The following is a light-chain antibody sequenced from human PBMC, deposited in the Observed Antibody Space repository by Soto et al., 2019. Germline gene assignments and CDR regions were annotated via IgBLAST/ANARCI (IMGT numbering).Light chain of an antibody. CDR3: TSSTSSGPWV. CDR1: SGDVGGYNY. CDR2: EVN. V-gene: IGLV2-14*01. J-gene: IGLJ3*02. Sequence: QSALTQPASVSGSPGQSITISCTGTSGDVGGYNYVSWYQLDPGKAPKLINYEVNNRPSGVSNRFSGSKSGNTASLTISGLQAEDEADYYCTSSTSSGPWVFGGGTKLTVL.